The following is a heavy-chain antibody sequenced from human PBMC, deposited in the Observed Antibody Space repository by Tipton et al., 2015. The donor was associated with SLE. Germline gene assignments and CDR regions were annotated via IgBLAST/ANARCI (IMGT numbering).Heavy chain of an antibody. Sequence: SGFTFSRNGMHWVRQAPGEGLEWVAVIWFDGSKRYYADSVKGRFTISRDNSKNTLYLQMNSLRDEDTAMYYCATVKGTNWGSYHFDNLGQGTLATVSS. CDR1: GFTFSRNG. CDR2: IWFDGSKR. CDR3: ATVKGTNWGSYHFDN. V-gene: IGHV3-33*04. D-gene: IGHD7-27*01. J-gene: IGHJ4*02.